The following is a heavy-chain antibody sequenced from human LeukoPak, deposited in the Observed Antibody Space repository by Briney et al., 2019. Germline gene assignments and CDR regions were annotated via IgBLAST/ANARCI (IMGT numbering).Heavy chain of an antibody. CDR2: ISWNSGSI. J-gene: IGHJ4*02. Sequence: PGRSLRLSCAASGFTFDDYAMHWVRQAPGKGLEWVSGISWNSGSIGYADSVKGRFTISRDNAKNSLYLQMNSLRAEDTALYYCAKDSDYDSSGYSLFDYWGQETLVTVSS. D-gene: IGHD3-22*01. V-gene: IGHV3-9*01. CDR3: AKDSDYDSSGYSLFDY. CDR1: GFTFDDYA.